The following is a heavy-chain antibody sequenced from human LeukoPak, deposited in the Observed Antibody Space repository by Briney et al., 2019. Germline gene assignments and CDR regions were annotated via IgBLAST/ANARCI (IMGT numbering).Heavy chain of an antibody. CDR3: ARDRWGYSYGGD. CDR2: IRYDGSNK. V-gene: IGHV3-30*02. Sequence: GGSLRLSCAASGFTFSSYAMHWVRQAPGKGLEWVAFIRYDGSNKYYADSVKGRITISRDNSKNTLYLQMNSLRAEDTALYYCARDRWGYSYGGDWGQGTLVTVSS. CDR1: GFTFSSYA. D-gene: IGHD5-18*01. J-gene: IGHJ4*02.